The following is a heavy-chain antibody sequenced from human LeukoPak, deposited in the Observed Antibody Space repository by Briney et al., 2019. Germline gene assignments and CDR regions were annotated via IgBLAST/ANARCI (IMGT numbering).Heavy chain of an antibody. Sequence: GGSLRLSCAASGFTFDDYGMSWVRQAPGKGLEWVSGINWNGGSTGYADSVKGRFTISRDNAKNSLYLQMNSLRAEDTALYYCARDRWVSIVGATGAFDIWGQGTMVTVSS. CDR1: GFTFDDYG. J-gene: IGHJ3*02. CDR2: INWNGGST. D-gene: IGHD1-26*01. V-gene: IGHV3-20*04. CDR3: ARDRWVSIVGATGAFDI.